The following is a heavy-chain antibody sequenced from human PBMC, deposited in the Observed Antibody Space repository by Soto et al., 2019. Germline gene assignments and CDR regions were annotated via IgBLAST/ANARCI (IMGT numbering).Heavy chain of an antibody. CDR3: ARRSRFRASLGGWYGWFDS. CDR2: INPNSGGT. Sequence: GASVKVSCKASGYTFTGYYMHWVRQAPGQGLEWMGWINPNSGGTNYAQKFQGWVTMTRDTSISTAYMELSRLRSDDTAVYYCARRSRFRASLGGWYGWFDSWGQGTLVTVSS. D-gene: IGHD6-19*01. CDR1: GYTFTGYY. V-gene: IGHV1-2*04. J-gene: IGHJ5*01.